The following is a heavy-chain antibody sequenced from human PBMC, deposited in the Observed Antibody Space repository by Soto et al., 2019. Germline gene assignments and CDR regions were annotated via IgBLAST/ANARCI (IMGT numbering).Heavy chain of an antibody. J-gene: IGHJ5*02. CDR1: GGSMSSYY. D-gene: IGHD3-10*01. V-gene: IGHV4-59*01. CDR2: FYYSGST. Sequence: SETLSLTCTVSGGSMSSYYWSWIRQPPGKGLEYIGYFYYSGSTDYNPSLKSRVTISKDTSKNQFSLKLSSVTAADTAVYYCARGVTMVRGVIITYWFDPWGQGTLVTVS. CDR3: ARGVTMVRGVIITYWFDP.